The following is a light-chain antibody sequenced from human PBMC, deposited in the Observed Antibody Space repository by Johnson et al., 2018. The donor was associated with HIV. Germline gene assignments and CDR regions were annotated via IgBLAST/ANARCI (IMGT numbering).Light chain of an antibody. CDR3: ETWDSSLTGG. J-gene: IGLJ1*01. CDR1: SSNIGNNY. V-gene: IGLV1-51*01. CDR2: DNN. Sequence: QSVLTQPPSVSAAPGQKVTISCSGSSSNIGNNYVSWYQQLPGTAPKLLIYDNNKRPSGIPDRFSGSKSGTSATLGITGLQTEDEAEYYGETWDSSLTGGFGTGTKVTVL.